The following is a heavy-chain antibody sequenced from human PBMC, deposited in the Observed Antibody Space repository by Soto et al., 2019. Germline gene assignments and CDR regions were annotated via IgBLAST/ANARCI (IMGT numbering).Heavy chain of an antibody. CDR1: GGSISSGGYS. Sequence: SETLSLTRAVSGGSISSGGYSWIWIRQPPGKGLECIGYIYHSRSTYYNPSLKSRVTISVDRSKNQFSLKLSSVTAADTAVYYCARGPPLGYWGQGTLVTVLL. CDR2: IYHSRST. CDR3: ARGPPLGY. J-gene: IGHJ4*02. V-gene: IGHV4-30-2*01.